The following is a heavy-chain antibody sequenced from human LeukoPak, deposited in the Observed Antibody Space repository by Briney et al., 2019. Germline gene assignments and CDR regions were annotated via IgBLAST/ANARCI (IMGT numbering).Heavy chain of an antibody. V-gene: IGHV4-34*01. J-gene: IGHJ6*03. CDR1: GGSFSGYY. D-gene: IGHD3-3*01. CDR2: INHSGST. Sequence: SETLSLTCAVYGGSFSGYYWSWIRHPPGKGLEWIGEINHSGSTNYNPSLKSRVTISVDTSKNQFSLKLSSVTAADQAVYYCARGRAYYDFWSGYSPSSYYYYMDVWGKGTTVTVSS. CDR3: ARGRAYYDFWSGYSPSSYYYYMDV.